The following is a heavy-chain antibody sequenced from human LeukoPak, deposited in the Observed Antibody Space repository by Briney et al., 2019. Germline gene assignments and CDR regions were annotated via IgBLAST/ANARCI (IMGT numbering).Heavy chain of an antibody. CDR2: ITGSSESI. V-gene: IGHV3-48*01. CDR1: GFTFSSSD. CDR3: ARDQHDRYFDY. J-gene: IGHJ4*02. Sequence: PGGSLRLSCAASGFTFSSSDMNWVRQTPGKGLEWISYITGSSESIFYADSVKGRFTISRDNSKNTLYLQMNSLRAEDTAVYYCARDQHDRYFDYWGQGTLVTVSS.